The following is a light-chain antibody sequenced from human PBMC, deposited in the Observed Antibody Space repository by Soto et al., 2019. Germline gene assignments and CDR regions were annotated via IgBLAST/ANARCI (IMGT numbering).Light chain of an antibody. J-gene: IGLJ1*01. CDR2: DVS. V-gene: IGLV2-18*02. Sequence: QLVLTQPPSVSGSPGQSVTISCTGTSSDVGSYNRVSWYQQPPGTAPKLMIYDVSNRPSGVPDRFSGSKSGNTASLTISGLQAEDEADYYCSSYTSSNTYVFGTGTQLTVL. CDR1: SSDVGSYNR. CDR3: SSYTSSNTYV.